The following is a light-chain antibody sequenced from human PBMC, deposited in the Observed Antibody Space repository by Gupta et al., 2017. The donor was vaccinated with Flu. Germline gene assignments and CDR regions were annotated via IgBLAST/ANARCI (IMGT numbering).Light chain of an antibody. CDR2: VEGSGKY. CDR3: ETWDSRVRV. V-gene: IGLV4-60*03. J-gene: IGLJ2*01. CDR1: SAHSTYN. Sequence: QPVLTQSSSASASLGSSVKLTCTLSSAHSTYNIAWHQQQPGKAPRYLMKVEGSGKYKKGSGLPHRFSGSSSGADRYLTISNLQSEDEADYYCETWDSRVRVFGIGTKLTVL.